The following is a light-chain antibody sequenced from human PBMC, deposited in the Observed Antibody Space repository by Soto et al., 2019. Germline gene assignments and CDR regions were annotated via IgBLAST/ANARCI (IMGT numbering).Light chain of an antibody. CDR1: QNISSY. CDR2: AAS. J-gene: IGKJ1*01. Sequence: DIQITQSPSSLSASVLERFTITCRASQNISSYLNWYHQKPGKAPKFLIYAASSLQSGVPSRFSGSGSGTDFTLTISSLQPEDFATYFCQQSYTTPSITFGQGTKVDIK. V-gene: IGKV1-39*01. CDR3: QQSYTTPSIT.